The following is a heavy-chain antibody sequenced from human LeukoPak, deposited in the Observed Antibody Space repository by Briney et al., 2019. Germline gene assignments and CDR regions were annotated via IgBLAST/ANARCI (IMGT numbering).Heavy chain of an antibody. Sequence: GGSLRLSCAASGFTFSSYEMNWVRQAPGKGLEWVSYISSSGSTIYYADSAKGRFTISKDNAKNSLYLQMNSLRAEDTAVYYCAELGITMIGGVRGKGTTVTISS. D-gene: IGHD3-10*02. CDR2: ISSSGSTI. CDR3: AELGITMIGGV. V-gene: IGHV3-48*03. CDR1: GFTFSSYE. J-gene: IGHJ6*04.